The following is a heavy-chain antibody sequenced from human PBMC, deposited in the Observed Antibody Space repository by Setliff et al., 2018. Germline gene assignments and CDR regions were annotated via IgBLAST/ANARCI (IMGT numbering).Heavy chain of an antibody. CDR1: GFTFRSYA. CDR2: IWYDGRNK. V-gene: IGHV3-33*01. CDR3: TTDPSATFGGVIGAAFDM. J-gene: IGHJ3*02. Sequence: GGSLRLSCAASGFTFRSYAMHWVRQAPGKGLEWVAIIWYDGRNKYYADSVYGRFTVSRDNSKNTLYLQMNSLRVEDTSVYYCTTDPSATFGGVIGAAFDMWGQGTMVTVSS. D-gene: IGHD3-16*01.